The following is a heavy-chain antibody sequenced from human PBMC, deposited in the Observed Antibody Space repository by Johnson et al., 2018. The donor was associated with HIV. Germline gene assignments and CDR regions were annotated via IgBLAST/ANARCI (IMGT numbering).Heavy chain of an antibody. J-gene: IGHJ3*02. V-gene: IGHV3-66*02. CDR1: GFTVSSNY. Sequence: VQLVESGGGLVQSGGSLRLSCGASGFTVSSNYMNWVRQAPGKGLEWVSVIYSGGSTYYADSVKGRFTISRDNSKNTLYLQMNSLRAEDTAVYYCATSLTGTRPFDIWGQGTMVTVSS. CDR2: IYSGGST. CDR3: ATSLTGTRPFDI. D-gene: IGHD1-7*01.